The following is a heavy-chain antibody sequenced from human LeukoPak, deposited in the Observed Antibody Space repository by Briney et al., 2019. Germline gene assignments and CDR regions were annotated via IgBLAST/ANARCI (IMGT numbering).Heavy chain of an antibody. CDR2: IHTIET. V-gene: IGHV4-4*09. J-gene: IGHJ6*03. D-gene: IGHD3-22*01. Sequence: SETLSLTCTISGGSISGYFGTWLRQASGKGLEWIGYIHTIETKYNPSLQSRVSMSIDTSKNQFSLNLRSVTAADTAVYYCARGLRDEERYYKYYYMDVWGKGTTVTVSS. CDR1: GGSISGYF. CDR3: ARGLRDEERYYKYYYMDV.